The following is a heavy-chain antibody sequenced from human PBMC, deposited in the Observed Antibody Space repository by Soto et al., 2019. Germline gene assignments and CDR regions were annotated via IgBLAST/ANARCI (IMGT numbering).Heavy chain of an antibody. CDR1: GYTFTSYG. V-gene: IGHV1-18*01. J-gene: IGHJ5*02. D-gene: IGHD1-26*01. Sequence: ASVKVSCKASGYTFTSYGISWVRQAPGQGLEWMGWISAYNGNTNYAQKLQGRVTMTTDTSTSTAYMELRSLRSDDTAVYYCAIERVGGNWYEHWGQRTLVTVSS. CDR2: ISAYNGNT. CDR3: AIERVGGNWYEH.